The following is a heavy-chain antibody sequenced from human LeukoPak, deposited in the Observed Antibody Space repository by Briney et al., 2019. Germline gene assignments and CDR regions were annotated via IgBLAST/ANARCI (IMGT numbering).Heavy chain of an antibody. CDR3: ARDVGYCSSTTCYDAFDI. CDR2: IKQDGSEK. Sequence: GGSLRLSCAASGFTFSSYWMSWARQAPGKGLEWVANIKQDGSEKYYVDSVKGRFTFSRENAKNSLYLQMSSLRAEDTAVYYCARDVGYCSSTTCYDAFDIWGQGTMVTVSS. CDR1: GFTFSSYW. V-gene: IGHV3-7*03. D-gene: IGHD2-2*01. J-gene: IGHJ3*02.